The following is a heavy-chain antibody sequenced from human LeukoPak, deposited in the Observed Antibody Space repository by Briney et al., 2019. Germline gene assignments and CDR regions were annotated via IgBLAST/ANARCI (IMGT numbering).Heavy chain of an antibody. CDR2: IYSGGST. D-gene: IGHD1-26*01. Sequence: GGSLRLSCAASGFTVSSNYMSWVRQAPGKGLEWVSVIYSGGSTYYADSVKGRFTISRDNSKNTLYLQMNSLRAEDTAVYYCARVEDQEPSYMDVWGKGTTVTVSS. CDR1: GFTVSSNY. J-gene: IGHJ6*03. V-gene: IGHV3-66*02. CDR3: ARVEDQEPSYMDV.